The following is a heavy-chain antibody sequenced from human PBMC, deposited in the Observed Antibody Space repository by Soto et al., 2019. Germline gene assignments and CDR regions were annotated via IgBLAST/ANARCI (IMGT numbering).Heavy chain of an antibody. J-gene: IGHJ4*02. CDR2: ISYDGSNK. CDR1: GFTFRSYA. D-gene: IGHD3-22*01. V-gene: IGHV3-30-3*01. CDR3: ARDQGSGYYPVRSGYFDY. Sequence: LRLSCAASGFTFRSYAMHWVRQAPGKGLEWVAVISYDGSNKYYADSVKGRFTISRDNSKNTLYLQMNSLRAEDTAVYYCARDQGSGYYPVRSGYFDYWGQGTLVTVSS.